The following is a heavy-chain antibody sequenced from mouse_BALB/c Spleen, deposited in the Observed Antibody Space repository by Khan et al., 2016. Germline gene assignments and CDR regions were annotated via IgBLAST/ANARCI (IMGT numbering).Heavy chain of an antibody. D-gene: IGHD2-2*01. Sequence: EVQLQESGPSLVKPSQTLSLTCSVTGDSITSGYWNWIRKFPGNKLEYVGYISYSGSTYYNPSLKSRISITRATSKSHYYLQLNSVTTKDTATYYCSSYYGYSFAYWGQGTLVTVSA. J-gene: IGHJ3*01. V-gene: IGHV3-8*02. CDR3: SSYYGYSFAY. CDR1: GDSITSGY. CDR2: ISYSGST.